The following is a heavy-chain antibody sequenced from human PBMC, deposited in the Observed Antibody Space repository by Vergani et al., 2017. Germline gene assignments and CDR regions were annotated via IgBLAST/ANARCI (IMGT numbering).Heavy chain of an antibody. Sequence: QVQLVESGGGVVQPGRSLRLSCAASGFTFSSYGMHWVRQAPGKGLEWVAVIWYDGSNKYYADSVKGRFTISRDNSKNTLYLQMNSLRAEDTAVYYCARESYCRSTSCYTESSYYYYMDVWGKGTTVTVSS. D-gene: IGHD2-2*02. CDR1: GFTFSSYG. CDR3: ARESYCRSTSCYTESSYYYYMDV. V-gene: IGHV3-33*08. CDR2: IWYDGSNK. J-gene: IGHJ6*03.